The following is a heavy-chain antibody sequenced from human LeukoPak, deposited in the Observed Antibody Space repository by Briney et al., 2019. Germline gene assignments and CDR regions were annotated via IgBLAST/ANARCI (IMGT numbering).Heavy chain of an antibody. J-gene: IGHJ4*02. CDR2: INPKSGGT. D-gene: IGHD1-26*01. Sequence: ASVKVSCKASGYTFTGYYMHWVRQAPGQGLEWMGWINPKSGGTSFAQNLQGRVTMTRDTSISTAYMELSRLRSDDTAVYYCARALGSDYWGQGTLVTVSS. V-gene: IGHV1-2*02. CDR1: GYTFTGYY. CDR3: ARALGSDY.